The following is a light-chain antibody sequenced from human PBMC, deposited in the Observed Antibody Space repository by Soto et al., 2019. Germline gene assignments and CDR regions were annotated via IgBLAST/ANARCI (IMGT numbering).Light chain of an antibody. CDR1: QSIGSW. CDR2: KTS. J-gene: IGKJ1*01. Sequence: DTQMTQSHSTLSASVEDRVTITCRASQSIGSWLAWYQQEPVKAPKLLIYKTSILENGVPSRFSGSGSGTEFTLSISSLQPDDFATYYCHQYNSYWTFGQGTKVDI. V-gene: IGKV1-5*03. CDR3: HQYNSYWT.